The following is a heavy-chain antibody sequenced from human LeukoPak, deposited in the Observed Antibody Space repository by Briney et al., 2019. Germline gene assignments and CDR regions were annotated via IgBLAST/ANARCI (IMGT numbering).Heavy chain of an antibody. Sequence: SETLSLTCTVSGGSISSYYWSWIRQPPGKGLEWIGYIYYSGSTNYNPSLKSRVTISVDTSKNQFSLKLSSVTAADTAVYYCASKDCGGDCYSSEFDYWGQGTLVTVSS. D-gene: IGHD2-21*02. J-gene: IGHJ4*02. CDR1: GGSISSYY. V-gene: IGHV4-59*01. CDR2: IYYSGST. CDR3: ASKDCGGDCYSSEFDY.